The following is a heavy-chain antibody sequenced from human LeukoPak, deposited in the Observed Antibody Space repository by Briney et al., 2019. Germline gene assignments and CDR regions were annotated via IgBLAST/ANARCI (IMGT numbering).Heavy chain of an antibody. V-gene: IGHV3-53*01. Sequence: GGSLRLSCAASGFTVSSNYMSWVRQAPGKGLEWVSVIYSGGSTYYADSVKGRFTISRDNSKNTLCLQMNSLRAEDTAVYYCARDLNSGWYYFDYWGQGTLVTVSS. CDR2: IYSGGST. CDR3: ARDLNSGWYYFDY. D-gene: IGHD6-19*01. CDR1: GFTVSSNY. J-gene: IGHJ4*02.